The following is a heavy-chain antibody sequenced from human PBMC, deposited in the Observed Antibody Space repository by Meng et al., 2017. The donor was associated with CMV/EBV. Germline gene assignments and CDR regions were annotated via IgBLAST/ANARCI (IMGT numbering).Heavy chain of an antibody. Sequence: VQLGVAGSGVKSAGRLGKVSCKASGVNFRSYAISWVRQAPGQGLEWRGGIIPIFGTANDAPKFQGRVTITADESTSTAYMELSSLRSEDTAVYYCARAGDYGGRGYFDYWGQGTLVTVSS. CDR2: IIPIFGTA. V-gene: IGHV1-69*01. CDR1: GVNFRSYA. J-gene: IGHJ4*02. D-gene: IGHD4-23*01. CDR3: ARAGDYGGRGYFDY.